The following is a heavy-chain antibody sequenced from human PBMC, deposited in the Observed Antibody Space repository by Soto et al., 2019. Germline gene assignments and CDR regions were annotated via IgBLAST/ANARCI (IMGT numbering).Heavy chain of an antibody. V-gene: IGHV3-33*01. CDR2: IWHDASKK. CDR3: ARGPYYGMDV. Sequence: QVQLVESGGGVVQPGGSLRLSCAATGFNFSTYGMHWVRQAPGKGLDWVAIIWHDASKKFYADSVKGRFTITRDNSKNTQYLQMNSLRAEGTAVYFCARGPYYGMDVWGQGTTVTVSS. J-gene: IGHJ6*02. D-gene: IGHD3-16*01. CDR1: GFNFSTYG.